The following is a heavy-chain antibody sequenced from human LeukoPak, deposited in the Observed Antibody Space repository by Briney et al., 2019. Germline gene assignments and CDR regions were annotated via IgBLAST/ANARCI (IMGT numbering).Heavy chain of an antibody. CDR3: ARTYPHDY. Sequence: ASVKVSCKASGYIFTNYAIHWVRQAPGQRLEWLGSINGDSGNTRFSQNFQGRVTFTRDTSATTAYMELSSLRSEDTAVYYCARTYPHDYWGQGTLVTVSS. J-gene: IGHJ4*02. CDR2: INGDSGNT. CDR1: GYIFTNYA. V-gene: IGHV1-3*01.